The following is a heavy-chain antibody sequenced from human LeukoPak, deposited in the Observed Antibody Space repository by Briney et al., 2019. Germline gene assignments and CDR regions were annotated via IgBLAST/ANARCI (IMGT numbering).Heavy chain of an antibody. D-gene: IGHD3-10*01. CDR1: GSYITSVSY. CDR2: LSHSGAT. V-gene: IGHV4-38-2*02. Sequence: PSETLSLTCSDSGSYITSVSYWAWIRQTPEKGLEWIGSLSHSGATYYNPSLTSRLSTSVDTSNNRFSLTLWSVTAADTAVYYCARVGSSNSHYDFCGPGTLVTVSS. CDR3: ARVGSSNSHYDF. J-gene: IGHJ4*02.